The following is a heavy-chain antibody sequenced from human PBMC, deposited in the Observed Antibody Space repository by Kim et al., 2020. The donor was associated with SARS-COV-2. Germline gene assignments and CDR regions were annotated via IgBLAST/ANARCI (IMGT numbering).Heavy chain of an antibody. Sequence: ASVKVSCKASGYTFTSYAMHWVRQAPGQRLEWMGWINAGNGNTKYSQKFQGRVTITRDTSASTAYMELSSLRSEDTAVYYCAIPATHDYGDLYLDYWGQGTLVTISS. J-gene: IGHJ4*02. CDR3: AIPATHDYGDLYLDY. V-gene: IGHV1-3*01. CDR2: INAGNGNT. CDR1: GYTFTSYA. D-gene: IGHD4-17*01.